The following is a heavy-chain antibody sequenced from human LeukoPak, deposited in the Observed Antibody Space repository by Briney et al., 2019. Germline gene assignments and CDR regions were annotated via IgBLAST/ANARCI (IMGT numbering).Heavy chain of an antibody. Sequence: GGSLRLSCAASGFTFSSYAMSWVRQAPGKGLEWVSAISGSGGSTYYADSVKGRFTISRDNAKNSLYLQMNSLRAEDTAVYYCARDDTYSGSYYDYWGQGTLVTVSS. J-gene: IGHJ4*02. CDR1: GFTFSSYA. CDR3: ARDDTYSGSYYDY. V-gene: IGHV3-23*01. CDR2: ISGSGGST. D-gene: IGHD1-26*01.